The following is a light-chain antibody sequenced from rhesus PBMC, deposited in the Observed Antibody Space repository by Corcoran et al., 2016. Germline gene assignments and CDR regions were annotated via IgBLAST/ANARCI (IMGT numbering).Light chain of an antibody. CDR2: EAS. CDR1: QGITDD. CDR3: HHYYTTPGA. Sequence: DIQMTQSPSSLSASVGDRVTMTCRASQGITDDLAGYQQKPGETPKLMIYEASSLQSGIPSRFRGSGSGTDFTLTISSLRSEDFATYYCHHYYTTPGAFCQGTKVEI. J-gene: IGKJ1*01. V-gene: IGKV1-25*01.